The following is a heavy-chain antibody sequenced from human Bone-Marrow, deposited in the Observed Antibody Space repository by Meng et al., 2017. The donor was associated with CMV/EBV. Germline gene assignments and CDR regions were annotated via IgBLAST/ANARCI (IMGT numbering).Heavy chain of an antibody. CDR2: ISSSSSYI. J-gene: IGHJ3*02. CDR3: ARAKPLITIFGVVIDAFDI. D-gene: IGHD3-3*01. CDR1: GFTFSSYS. V-gene: IGHV3-21*01. Sequence: GESLKISCAASGFTFSSYSMNWVRQAPGKGLEWVSSISSSSSYIYYADSVKGRFTISRDNAKNSLYLQMNSLRAEDTAVYYCARAKPLITIFGVVIDAFDIWGQGTRVTGSS.